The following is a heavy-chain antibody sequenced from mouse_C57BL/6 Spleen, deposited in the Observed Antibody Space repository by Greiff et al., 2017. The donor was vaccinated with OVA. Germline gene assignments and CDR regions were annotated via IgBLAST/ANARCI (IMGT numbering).Heavy chain of an antibody. CDR3: ARHEDGIYDGYYGWFAY. D-gene: IGHD2-3*01. Sequence: VQLQQSGAELVKPGASVKLSCKASGYTFTEYTIHWVKQRSGQGLEWIGWFYPGSGSIKYNEKFKDKATLTADKSSSTVYMELSRLTSEDSAVYFCARHEDGIYDGYYGWFAYWGQGTLVTVSA. CDR1: GYTFTEYT. J-gene: IGHJ3*01. V-gene: IGHV1-62-2*01. CDR2: FYPGSGSI.